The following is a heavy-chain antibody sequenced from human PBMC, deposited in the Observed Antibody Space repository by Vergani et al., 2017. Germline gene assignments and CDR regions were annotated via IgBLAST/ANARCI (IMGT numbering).Heavy chain of an antibody. V-gene: IGHV3-9*01. CDR3: AKDPRFGIFSPSYYYGMDV. D-gene: IGHD3-16*01. J-gene: IGHJ6*02. Sequence: VQLVESGGGVVQPGRSLRLSCAASGFTFSSYGMHWVRQAPGKGLEWVSGISWNSGSIGYADSVKGRFTISRDNAKNSLYLQMNSLRAEDTAFYYCAKDPRFGIFSPSYYYGMDVWGQGTTVTVSS. CDR1: GFTFSSYG. CDR2: ISWNSGSI.